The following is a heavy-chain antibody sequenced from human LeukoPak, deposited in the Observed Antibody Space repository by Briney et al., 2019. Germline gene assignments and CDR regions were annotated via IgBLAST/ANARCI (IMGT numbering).Heavy chain of an antibody. J-gene: IGHJ4*02. CDR2: MNPNSGNT. CDR3: ARSIVPLAVAGDYFDY. D-gene: IGHD6-19*01. Sequence: ASVKVSCKASGYTFTSYDINWVRQATGQGLEWMGWMNPNSGNTGYAQKFQGRVTMTRNTSISTAYMELSSLRSEDTAVYYCARSIVPLAVAGDYFDYWGQGTLVTVSS. V-gene: IGHV1-8*01. CDR1: GYTFTSYD.